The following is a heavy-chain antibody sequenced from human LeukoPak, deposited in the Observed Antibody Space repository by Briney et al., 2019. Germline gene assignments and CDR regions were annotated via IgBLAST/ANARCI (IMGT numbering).Heavy chain of an antibody. D-gene: IGHD3-10*01. J-gene: IGHJ6*03. V-gene: IGHV3-66*02. CDR1: GFTVSSNY. CDR3: AREKRLLWFGELVYYYYYYMDV. Sequence: PGGSLRLSCAASGFTVSSNYMSWVRQAPGKGLEWVSVIYSGCSTYYADSVKGRFTISRDNSKNTLYLQMNSLRAEDTAVYYCAREKRLLWFGELVYYYYYYMDVWGKGTTVTVSS. CDR2: IYSGCST.